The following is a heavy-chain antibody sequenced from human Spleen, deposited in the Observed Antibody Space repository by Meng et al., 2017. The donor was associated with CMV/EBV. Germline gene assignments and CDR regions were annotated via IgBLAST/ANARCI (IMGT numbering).Heavy chain of an antibody. D-gene: IGHD3-22*01. V-gene: IGHV3-30*02. CDR3: SNQINYYDSSGYYPEGGFDY. Sequence: QVQLVESGGGVVQPGGSLRLSCAASGFTFSSYGMHWVRQAPGKGLEWVAFIRYDGSNKYYADSVKGRFTISRDNSKNTLYLQMNSLRAEDTAVYYCSNQINYYDSSGYYPEGGFDYWGQGTLVTVSS. CDR1: GFTFSSYG. J-gene: IGHJ4*02. CDR2: IRYDGSNK.